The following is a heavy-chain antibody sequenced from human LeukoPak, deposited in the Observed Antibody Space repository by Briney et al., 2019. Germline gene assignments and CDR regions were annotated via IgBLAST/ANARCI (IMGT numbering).Heavy chain of an antibody. CDR3: ARSDIVVVPAFPLWAFDI. D-gene: IGHD2-2*01. Sequence: PSQTLSLTCTVSGGSISSGDYYWSWIRQPPGKGLEWIGYIYHSGSTYYNPSLKSRVTISVDRSKNQFSLKLSSVTAADTAVYYCARSDIVVVPAFPLWAFDIWGQGTTVTVSS. V-gene: IGHV4-30-2*01. CDR1: GGSISSGDYY. J-gene: IGHJ3*02. CDR2: IYHSGST.